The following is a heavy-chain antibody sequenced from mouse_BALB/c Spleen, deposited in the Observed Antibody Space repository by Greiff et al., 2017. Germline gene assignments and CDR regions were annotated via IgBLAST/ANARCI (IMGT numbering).Heavy chain of an antibody. V-gene: IGHV3-8*02. D-gene: IGHD2-2*01. CDR1: GDSITSGY. CDR3: ARFYYGYDGHYYAMDY. CDR2: ISYSGST. J-gene: IGHJ4*01. Sequence: VQLKESGPSLVKPSQTLSLTCSVTGDSITSGYWNWIRKFPGNKLEYMGYISYSGSTYYNPSLKSRISITRDTSKNQYYLQLNSVTTEDTATYYCARFYYGYDGHYYAMDYWGQGTSVTVSS.